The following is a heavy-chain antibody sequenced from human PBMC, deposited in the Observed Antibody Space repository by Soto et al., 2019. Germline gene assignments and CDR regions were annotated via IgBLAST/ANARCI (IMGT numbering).Heavy chain of an antibody. CDR2: IIPIFGTA. CDR1: GGTFSSYA. J-gene: IGHJ5*02. D-gene: IGHD2-2*01. CDR3: ARDMAVVPAAYNWFDP. Sequence: ASVKVSCKASGGTFSSYAISWVRQAPGQGLEWMGGIIPIFGTANYAQKFQGRVTITADESTSTAYMELSSLRSEDTAVYYCARDMAVVPAAYNWFDPWGQGTLVTVSS. V-gene: IGHV1-69*13.